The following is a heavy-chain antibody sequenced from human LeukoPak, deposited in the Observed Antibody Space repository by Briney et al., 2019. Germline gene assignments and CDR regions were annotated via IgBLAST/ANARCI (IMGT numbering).Heavy chain of an antibody. J-gene: IGHJ6*03. V-gene: IGHV4-61*01. D-gene: IGHD3-3*01. CDR3: ARVFFPYYYYMDV. CDR2: IYYSGST. Sequence: SETLSLACTVSGYSISSGYYWGWIRQPPGKGLEWIGYIYYSGSTNYNPSLKSRVTISVDTSKNQFSLKLSSVTAADTAVYYCARVFFPYYYYMDVWGKGTTVTVSS. CDR1: GYSISSGYY.